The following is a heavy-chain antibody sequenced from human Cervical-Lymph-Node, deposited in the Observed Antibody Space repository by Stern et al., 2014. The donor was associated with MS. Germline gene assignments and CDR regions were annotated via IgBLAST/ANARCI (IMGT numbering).Heavy chain of an antibody. V-gene: IGHV2-5*02. CDR2: IYWDDDK. CDR3: AHRYCSGGSCYHRFDY. Sequence: QVPLKESAPTLVQPPQTLTLTCPFSGFSLRPSAVRVVWLRQPPGHALEWLALIYWDDDKRYSPSLKSRLTITKDTSKNQVVLTMTNMDPVDTATYYCAHRYCSGGSCYHRFDYWGQGTLVTVSS. CDR1: GFSLRPSAVR. J-gene: IGHJ4*02. D-gene: IGHD2-15*01.